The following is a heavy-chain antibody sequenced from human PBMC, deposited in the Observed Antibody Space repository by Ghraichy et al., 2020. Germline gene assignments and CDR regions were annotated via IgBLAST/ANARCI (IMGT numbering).Heavy chain of an antibody. CDR3: ARDGDYGDYDYSDAFDT. CDR1: GFTFSTFE. V-gene: IGHV3-48*03. Sequence: LSLTCASSGFTFSTFEMNWVRQAPGKGLEWVSYISSSGTIIYYADSVKGRFTITRDNAKNSLYLQMNSLRAEDTAVYYCARDGDYGDYDYSDAFDTWGQGTMVTVSS. CDR2: ISSSGTII. D-gene: IGHD4-17*01. J-gene: IGHJ3*02.